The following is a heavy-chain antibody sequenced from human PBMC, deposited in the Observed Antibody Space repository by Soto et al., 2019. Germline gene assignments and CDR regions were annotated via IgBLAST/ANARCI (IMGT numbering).Heavy chain of an antibody. CDR1: GGSFSGYY. V-gene: IGHV4-34*01. Sequence: PSETLSLTCAVYGGSFSGYYWSWIRQPPGKGLEWIGEINHSGSTNYNPSLKSRVTISVDTSKNQFSLKLSSVTAADTAVYYCARGLKQQLVRPYYYYYMDVWGKGTTVTVSS. CDR3: ARGLKQQLVRPYYYYYMDV. CDR2: INHSGST. J-gene: IGHJ6*03. D-gene: IGHD6-13*01.